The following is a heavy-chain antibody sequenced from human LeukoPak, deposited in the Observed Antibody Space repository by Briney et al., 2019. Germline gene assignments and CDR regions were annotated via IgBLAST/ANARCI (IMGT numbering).Heavy chain of an antibody. CDR3: AREALGSSGYYNAFDI. Sequence: GGSLRLACAVSGLTVSSNYMSWVRQAPGKGLEWVAVIWYDGSNKYYADSVKGRFTISRDNSKNTLYLQMNSLRAEDTAVYYCAREALGSSGYYNAFDIWGQGTMVTVSS. CDR2: IWYDGSNK. J-gene: IGHJ3*02. V-gene: IGHV3-33*08. D-gene: IGHD3-22*01. CDR1: GLTVSSNY.